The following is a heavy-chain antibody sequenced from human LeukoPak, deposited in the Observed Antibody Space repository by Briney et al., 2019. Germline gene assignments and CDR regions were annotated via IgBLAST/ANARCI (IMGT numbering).Heavy chain of an antibody. Sequence: ASVKVSCKASGYTFTSYGISWVRQAPGQGLEWMGWISTYNGNTNYAQKLQGRVTMTTDTSTSIAYMELRSLRSDDTALYYCARQSAITMVRGVYEHWGQGTLVTVSS. V-gene: IGHV1-18*01. CDR3: ARQSAITMVRGVYEH. J-gene: IGHJ4*02. D-gene: IGHD3-10*01. CDR2: ISTYNGNT. CDR1: GYTFTSYG.